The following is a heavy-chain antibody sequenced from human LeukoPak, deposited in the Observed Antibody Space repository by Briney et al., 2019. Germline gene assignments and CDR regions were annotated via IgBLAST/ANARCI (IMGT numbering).Heavy chain of an antibody. CDR1: GYRFTSYW. CDR3: ARSSERDAFDI. Sequence: GESLKISCKGSGYRFTSYWIGWVRLMPGKGLEGMGIIYPGDSDTRYSPSFQGQVTISADKSISTAYLQWSSLKASDTAMYYCARSSERDAFDIWGQGTMVTVSS. CDR2: IYPGDSDT. J-gene: IGHJ3*02. D-gene: IGHD6-6*01. V-gene: IGHV5-51*01.